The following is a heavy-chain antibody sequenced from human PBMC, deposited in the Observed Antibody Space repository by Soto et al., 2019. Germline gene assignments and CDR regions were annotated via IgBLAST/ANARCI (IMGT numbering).Heavy chain of an antibody. D-gene: IGHD3-16*01. CDR1: GDSVSSNRAA. V-gene: IGHV6-1*01. CDR3: VGGLGAFDN. Sequence: SQTLSLTCAISGDSVSSNRAAWNWVRQSPSRGLEWLGRTHYTSKWFNDYAVSVKSRITINPDTSKNQFSLQLNSVTPEDTAVYYCVGGLGAFDNWGQGTLVTVSS. CDR2: THYTSKWFN. J-gene: IGHJ3*02.